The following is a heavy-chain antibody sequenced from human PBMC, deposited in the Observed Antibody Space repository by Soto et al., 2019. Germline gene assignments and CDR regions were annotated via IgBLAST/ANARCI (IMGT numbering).Heavy chain of an antibody. V-gene: IGHV4-31*03. CDR3: ARAPPI. CDR2: ISYSGTT. Sequence: QVQLQESGPGLVKPSQTLSLTCTVPGGSISSGGYYWTGIRQHPGKGLEWIGYISYSGTTYYNPSLKSRLTISVETSKNQFSLTLSSVTAADTAVDYCARAPPIWGQGTLVTVS. J-gene: IGHJ4*02. CDR1: GGSISSGGYY. D-gene: IGHD3-9*01.